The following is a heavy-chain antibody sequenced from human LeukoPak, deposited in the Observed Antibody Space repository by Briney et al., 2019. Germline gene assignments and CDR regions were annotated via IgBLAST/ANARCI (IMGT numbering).Heavy chain of an antibody. Sequence: SETLSLTCAVYGGSFSGYYWSWIRQPPAKGREGIGEINHSGSTNYNPSLKSRVTISVDTSKNQFSLKLSSVTAADTAVYYCARGGPVLRYFDWLTLAGYFDYWGQGTLVTVSS. CDR3: ARGGPVLRYFDWLTLAGYFDY. CDR2: INHSGST. V-gene: IGHV4-34*01. CDR1: GGSFSGYY. D-gene: IGHD3-9*01. J-gene: IGHJ4*02.